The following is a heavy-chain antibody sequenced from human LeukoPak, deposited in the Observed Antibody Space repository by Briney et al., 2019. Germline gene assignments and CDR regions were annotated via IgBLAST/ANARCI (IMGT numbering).Heavy chain of an antibody. J-gene: IGHJ4*02. D-gene: IGHD6-13*01. CDR3: AKIRQLAIFEY. V-gene: IGHV4-34*01. CDR1: GGSFSGYY. CDR2: INHSGST. Sequence: SETLSLTCAVYGGSFSGYYWSWIRQPPGKGLEWIGEINHSGSTNYNPSLKSRVTISVDTSKNQFSLKLSSVTAADTAVYYCAKIRQLAIFEYCGQGTLVTVSS.